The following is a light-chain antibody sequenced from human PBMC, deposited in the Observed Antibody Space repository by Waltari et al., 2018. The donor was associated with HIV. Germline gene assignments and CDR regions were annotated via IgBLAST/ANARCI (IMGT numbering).Light chain of an antibody. CDR2: DVS. CDR1: GSDIGGYNY. CDR3: SSYTSITQI. J-gene: IGLJ2*01. V-gene: IGLV2-14*03. Sequence: QPALTQPASVSGSPGQSITISCTGSGSDIGGYNYVSWYQHYPGKAPKLIIYDVSRRPSVVSNRFSGSKSGNTASLTISGLRAEDEADYYCSSYTSITQIFGGGTKLTVL.